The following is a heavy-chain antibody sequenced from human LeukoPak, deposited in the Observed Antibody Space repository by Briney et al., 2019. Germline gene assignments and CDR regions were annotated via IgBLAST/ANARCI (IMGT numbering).Heavy chain of an antibody. Sequence: SETLSLTCTVSGGSISSYYWSWIRQPPGKGLEWIGRIYTSGSTNYNPSLKSRVTISVDTSKNQFSLKLSSVTAADTAVYYCARGVSQYSSSPLWDYYYYMDVWGKGTTVTVSS. CDR2: IYTSGST. D-gene: IGHD6-6*01. CDR3: ARGVSQYSSSPLWDYYYYMDV. V-gene: IGHV4-4*08. J-gene: IGHJ6*03. CDR1: GGSISSYY.